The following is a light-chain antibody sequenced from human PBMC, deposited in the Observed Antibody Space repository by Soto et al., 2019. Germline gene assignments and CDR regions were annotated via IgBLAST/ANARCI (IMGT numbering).Light chain of an antibody. CDR3: QQYNNWPRT. V-gene: IGKV3-15*01. CDR2: SAS. J-gene: IGKJ1*01. Sequence: EIVMTQSTATLSVSPGERATLSCRASQSVSSNLAWYQQKPGQAPRLLIYSASTRATDIPVRFSGSGSGTEFSLTISSLQSEDFAVYYCQQYNNWPRTFGQGTKVEIK. CDR1: QSVSSN.